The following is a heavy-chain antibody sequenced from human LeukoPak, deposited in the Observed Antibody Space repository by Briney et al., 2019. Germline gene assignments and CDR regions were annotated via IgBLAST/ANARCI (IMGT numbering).Heavy chain of an antibody. Sequence: GESLKTPCKGSGYSFTSYWIGWVRQMPGKGLEWVEIIYPGDSDTRYSPSFQGQVTISADKSISTAYLQWSSLKASDTAMYYCARRHGTTGAFDYWGQGTLVTVSS. D-gene: IGHD1-7*01. V-gene: IGHV5-51*01. CDR1: GYSFTSYW. CDR2: IYPGDSDT. CDR3: ARRHGTTGAFDY. J-gene: IGHJ4*02.